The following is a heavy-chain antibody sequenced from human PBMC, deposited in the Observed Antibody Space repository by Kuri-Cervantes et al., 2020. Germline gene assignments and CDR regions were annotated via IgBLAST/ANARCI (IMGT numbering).Heavy chain of an antibody. D-gene: IGHD4-17*01. V-gene: IGHV3-13*01. J-gene: IGHJ6*02. CDR3: ARDGATVTTTYYYGMDV. CDR2: IGTAGDT. CDR1: GFTFSSYD. Sequence: GGSLRLSCAASGFTFSSYDMHWVRQATGKGLEWVSAIGTAGDTYYPGSVKGRFTISRDNSKNTLYLQMNSLRAEDTAVYYCARDGATVTTTYYYGMDVWGQGTTVTVSS.